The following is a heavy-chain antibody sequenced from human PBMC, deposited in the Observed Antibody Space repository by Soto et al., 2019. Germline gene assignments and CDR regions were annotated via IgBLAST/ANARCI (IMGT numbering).Heavy chain of an antibody. CDR3: AATYCSGGSCYPIYYGMDV. J-gene: IGHJ6*02. V-gene: IGHV1-58*01. CDR2: IVVGSGNT. D-gene: IGHD2-15*01. CDR1: GFTFTSSA. Sequence: SVKVSCKASGFTFTSSAVQWVRQARGQRLEWIGWIVVGSGNTNYARKFQERVTITRDMSTSTAYMELSSLRSEDTAVYYCAATYCSGGSCYPIYYGMDVWGQGTTVTVSS.